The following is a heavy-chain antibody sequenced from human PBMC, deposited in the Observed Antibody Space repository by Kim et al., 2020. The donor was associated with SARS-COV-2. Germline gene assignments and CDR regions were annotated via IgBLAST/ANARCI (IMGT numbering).Heavy chain of an antibody. J-gene: IGHJ4*02. CDR3: ARDGSRALEY. CDR2: IKPSAGSA. V-gene: IGHV1-46*01. CDR1: GYTFTDHY. Sequence: ASVKVSCKASGYTFTDHYIHWVRQAPGQGLEWLGIIKPSAGSARSAMTFQDRVTMTRDTSTSTVFLELASLTSEDKAVYFCARDGSRALEYWGQGTLVIVSP. D-gene: IGHD2-2*03.